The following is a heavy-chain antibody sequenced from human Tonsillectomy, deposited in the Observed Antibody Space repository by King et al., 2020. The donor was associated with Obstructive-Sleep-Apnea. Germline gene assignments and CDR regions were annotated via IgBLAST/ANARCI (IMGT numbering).Heavy chain of an antibody. CDR3: ARHRRGSYWGGGLDV. CDR1: GYTFTDYY. CDR2: INPNRGDT. J-gene: IGHJ6*02. D-gene: IGHD1-26*01. Sequence: QLVQSGTAVKMPGASVKVSCKASGYTFTDYYMHWVRQAPGQGLEWMGWINPNRGDTTYAQKFQGRVTMTRDTSISTAYMELRRLRSDDTAVYYCARHRRGSYWGGGLDVWDQGTTVTVS. V-gene: IGHV1-2*02.